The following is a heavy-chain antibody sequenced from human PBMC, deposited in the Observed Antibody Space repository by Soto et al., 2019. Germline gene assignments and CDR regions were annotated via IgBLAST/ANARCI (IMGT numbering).Heavy chain of an antibody. CDR1: RFSISSNY. J-gene: IGHJ6*02. Sequence: ELQLVETGGGLIQTGGSLRLSCAASRFSISSNYIAWVRQPPGKGLEWVSTTFSGGNTEYTASVKGRCSISRDNYKNTLYLQMDNLRVEDTAVYYCARKPPSAIQGWAFGMDVWGQGTTVSVS. CDR2: TFSGGNT. V-gene: IGHV3-53*02. CDR3: ARKPPSAIQGWAFGMDV. D-gene: IGHD2-21*01.